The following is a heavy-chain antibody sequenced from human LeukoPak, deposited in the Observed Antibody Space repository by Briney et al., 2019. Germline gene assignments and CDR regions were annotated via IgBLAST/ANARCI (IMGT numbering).Heavy chain of an antibody. CDR3: ARDSFQSYYDSSGYLVY. J-gene: IGHJ4*02. D-gene: IGHD3-22*01. V-gene: IGHV1-18*01. CDR2: ISAYNGNT. Sequence: ASVKVSCKASGYTFTSYGISWVRQAPGQGLEWMGWISAYNGNTNYAQKLQGRVTMTTDTSTSTAYMELRSLRSDDTAVYYCARDSFQSYYDSSGYLVYWGQGTQVTVSS. CDR1: GYTFTSYG.